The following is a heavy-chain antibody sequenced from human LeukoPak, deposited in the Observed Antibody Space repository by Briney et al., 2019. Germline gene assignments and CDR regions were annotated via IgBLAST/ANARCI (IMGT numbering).Heavy chain of an antibody. V-gene: IGHV3-21*01. CDR2: IVGSSST. CDR3: ARIGAGSSRDY. Sequence: PGGSLRLFCAASGFTFSNFAMTWVRQAPGKGLEWVSSIVGSSSTYYADSLKGRFTISRDNAKNSLYLQMNSLRAEDTAVYYCARIGAGSSRDYWGQGTLVTVSS. D-gene: IGHD6-13*01. CDR1: GFTFSNFA. J-gene: IGHJ4*02.